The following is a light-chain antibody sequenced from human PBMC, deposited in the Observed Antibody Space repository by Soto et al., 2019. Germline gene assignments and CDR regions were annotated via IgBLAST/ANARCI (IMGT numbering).Light chain of an antibody. Sequence: DIQMTQPPSTLSASVGDRVTITCRASQNIERWLAWYQQKPGKAPKLLLYDVSSLESGVPSRFSGSGSGTEFILTINGLQPDDFATYYCQQYNSYSWTFGQGTKVDIK. CDR3: QQYNSYSWT. CDR1: QNIERW. CDR2: DVS. V-gene: IGKV1-5*01. J-gene: IGKJ1*01.